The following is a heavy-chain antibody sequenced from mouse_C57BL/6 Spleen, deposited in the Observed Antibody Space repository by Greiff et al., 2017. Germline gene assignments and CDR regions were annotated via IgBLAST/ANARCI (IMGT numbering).Heavy chain of an antibody. Sequence: QVQLQQPGAELVMPGASVKLSCKASGYTFTSYWMHWVKQRPGQGLEWIGEIDPSDSYTNYNQKFKGKSTLTVDKSSSTAYMQLSSLTSEDSAVYYCARGGNYGYFGVWGTGTTVTGS. CDR1: GYTFTSYW. J-gene: IGHJ1*03. CDR3: ARGGNYGYFGV. D-gene: IGHD2-1*01. V-gene: IGHV1-69*01. CDR2: IDPSDSYT.